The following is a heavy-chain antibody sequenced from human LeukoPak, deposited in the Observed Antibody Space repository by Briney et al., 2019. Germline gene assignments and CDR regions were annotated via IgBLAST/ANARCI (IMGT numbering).Heavy chain of an antibody. CDR3: ARDLVEAVVPAAIRDDYYYMDV. J-gene: IGHJ6*03. Sequence: SETLSLTCTVSGGSISSYYWSWIRQPAGKGLEWIGRIYTSGSTNYNPSLKSRVTMSVDTSKNQFSLKLSSVTAADTAVYYCARDLVEAVVPAAIRDDYYYMDVWGKGTTVTVSS. CDR1: GGSISSYY. CDR2: IYTSGST. V-gene: IGHV4-4*07. D-gene: IGHD2-2*02.